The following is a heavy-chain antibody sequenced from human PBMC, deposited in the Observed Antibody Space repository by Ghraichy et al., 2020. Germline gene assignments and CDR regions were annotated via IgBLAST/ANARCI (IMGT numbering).Heavy chain of an antibody. J-gene: IGHJ6*02. Sequence: GSLNISCTVPSGAINSSYWWSWVRQAPGQGLEWVGEVNHRGRTNFNPSLKSRLNISVDKSKNQVSLNLTSVTAADTAVYFCARIVKGMDVWGQGTTVTVSS. CDR2: VNHRGRT. CDR3: ARIVKGMDV. V-gene: IGHV4-4*01. D-gene: IGHD3-16*02. CDR1: SGAINSSYW.